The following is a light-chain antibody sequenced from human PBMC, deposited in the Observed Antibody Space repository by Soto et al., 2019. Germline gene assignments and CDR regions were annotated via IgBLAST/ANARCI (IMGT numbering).Light chain of an antibody. Sequence: EILLTQSPATLSVSPGETASLSCRASQSAGNFLAWYKQKPGQAPRLLGYYISTRATGIPARFSGSGSGTEFTLTINSLQSEDSEVYYCQQHNQWPITFGQGTRLEI. CDR3: QQHNQWPIT. CDR1: QSAGNF. J-gene: IGKJ5*01. V-gene: IGKV3D-15*01. CDR2: YIS.